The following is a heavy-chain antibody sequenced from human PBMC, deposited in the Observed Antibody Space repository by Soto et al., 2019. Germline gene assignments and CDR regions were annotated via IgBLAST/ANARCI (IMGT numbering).Heavy chain of an antibody. Sequence: GGSLRLSCAASGFTFSSYGMHWVRQAPGKGLEWVAVISYDGSNKYYADSVKGRFTISRDNAKNSLYLQMNSLGDEDTAVYYCARVIMDVWGQGTTVTVSS. CDR2: ISYDGSNK. CDR3: ARVIMDV. CDR1: GFTFSSYG. V-gene: IGHV3-30*03. J-gene: IGHJ6*02.